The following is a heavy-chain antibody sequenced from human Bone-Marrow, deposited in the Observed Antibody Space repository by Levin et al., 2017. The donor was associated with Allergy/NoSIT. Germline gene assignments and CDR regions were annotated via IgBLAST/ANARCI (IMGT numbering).Heavy chain of an antibody. CDR2: INPKIGGT. V-gene: IGHV1-2*02. J-gene: IGHJ5*02. CDR3: ARFPPSRVAASGTRWFDP. CDR1: GYTFSDYY. Sequence: GASVKVSCKASGYTFSDYYIHWVRQAPGQGLEWMGWINPKIGGTNYAQKFQGRVTMTRDTSINTAYMELSRLTSDDTAVYYCARFPPSRVAASGTRWFDPWGQGTLVTVSS. D-gene: IGHD6-13*01.